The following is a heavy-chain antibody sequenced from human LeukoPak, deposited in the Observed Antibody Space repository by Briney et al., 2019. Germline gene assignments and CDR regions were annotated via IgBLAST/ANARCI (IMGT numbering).Heavy chain of an antibody. CDR2: ISGSGGST. Sequence: GGSLRLSCAASGFTFSRYAVSWVRQAPGKGLEWVSAISGSGGSTYYADSVKGRFTISRDNSKNTLYLQMNSLRAEDTAVYYCAKSRVAATLYLPDYWGQGTLVTVSS. J-gene: IGHJ4*02. CDR1: GFTFSRYA. D-gene: IGHD2-15*01. V-gene: IGHV3-23*01. CDR3: AKSRVAATLYLPDY.